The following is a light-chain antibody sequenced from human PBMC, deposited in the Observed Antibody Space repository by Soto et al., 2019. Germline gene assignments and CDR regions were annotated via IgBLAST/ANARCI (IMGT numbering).Light chain of an antibody. Sequence: QSALTQPPSVSGSPGQSVTISCTGTSSDVGSSNVVSWYQQNPGKAPKLMIYDGSNRPSWVPDRFSGSKSGNTASLTISGLQVEVEADYYCSSYTSSSTHVFGTGTKLTVL. J-gene: IGLJ1*01. V-gene: IGLV2-18*02. CDR2: DGS. CDR1: SSDVGSSNV. CDR3: SSYTSSSTHV.